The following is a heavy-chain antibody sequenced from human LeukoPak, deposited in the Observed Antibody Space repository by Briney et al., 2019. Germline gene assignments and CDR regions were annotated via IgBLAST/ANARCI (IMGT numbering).Heavy chain of an antibody. CDR2: IYPGDSDT. J-gene: IGHJ5*02. Sequence: GESLKISCKGSGYSFTSYWIGWVRQMPGKGLEWMGIIYPGDSDTRYSPSFQGQVTISADKSISTAYLQWSSLKASDTAMYYCARQSSGGSYGLIMYNWFDPWGQGTLVTVSS. CDR1: GYSFTSYW. CDR3: ARQSSGGSYGLIMYNWFDP. V-gene: IGHV5-51*01. D-gene: IGHD5-18*01.